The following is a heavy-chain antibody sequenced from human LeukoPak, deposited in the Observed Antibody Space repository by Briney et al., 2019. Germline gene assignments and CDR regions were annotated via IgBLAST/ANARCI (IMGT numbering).Heavy chain of an antibody. CDR1: GGSISSYD. D-gene: IGHD3-22*01. Sequence: SETLSLTCTVSGGSISSYDWSWIRQPPGKGLEWIGYIYYSGRTHYFPSLKSRVTISVDTSKNQFSLKRSSVTAADTAVYYCARCIGIVYDYWGQGTPVTVSS. J-gene: IGHJ4*02. V-gene: IGHV4-59*01. CDR3: ARCIGIVYDY. CDR2: IYYSGRT.